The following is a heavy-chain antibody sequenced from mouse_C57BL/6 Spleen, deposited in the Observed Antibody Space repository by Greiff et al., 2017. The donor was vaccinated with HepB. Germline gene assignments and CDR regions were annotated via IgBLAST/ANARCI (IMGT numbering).Heavy chain of an antibody. V-gene: IGHV14-4*01. CDR2: IDPENGDT. CDR1: GFNIKDDY. D-gene: IGHD1-1*01. J-gene: IGHJ2*01. CDR3: TLRSWLRM. Sequence: EVKLQESGAELVRPGASVKLSCTASGFNIKDDYMHWVKQRPEQGLEWIGWIDPENGDTEYASKFQGKATITADTSSNTAYLQLSCLTSEDTAVYYCTLRSWLRMWGQGTTLTVSS.